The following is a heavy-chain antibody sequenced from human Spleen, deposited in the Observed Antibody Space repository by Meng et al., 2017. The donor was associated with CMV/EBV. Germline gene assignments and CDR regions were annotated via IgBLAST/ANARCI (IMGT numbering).Heavy chain of an antibody. V-gene: IGHV4-34*01. CDR2: INHSGST. D-gene: IGHD2-2*01. J-gene: IGHJ5*02. CDR1: GGSFSGYY. CDR3: ARGRNNRDIVVVPAASRAWFDP. Sequence: QVQLQQWGAGLLKPSETLSLTCAVYGGSFSGYYWSWIRQPPGKGLEWIGEINHSGSTNYNPSLKSRVTISVDTSKNQFSLKLSSVTAADTAVYYCARGRNNRDIVVVPAASRAWFDPWGQGTLVTVSS.